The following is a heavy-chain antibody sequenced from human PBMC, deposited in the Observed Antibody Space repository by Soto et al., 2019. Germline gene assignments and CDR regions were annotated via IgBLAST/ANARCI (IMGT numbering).Heavy chain of an antibody. D-gene: IGHD3-10*01. CDR3: ARGVGSGSYYTQYNWFDP. CDR2: ISGYNGNT. V-gene: IGHV1-18*01. J-gene: IGHJ5*02. Sequence: QVQLVQSGAEVKKPGASVKVSCKASGYTFTNYGITWVRQAPGQGLEWMGWISGYNGNTKNAQKLQGRVTMTTDTSTSTAYMELRSLRSDDTAVYYCARGVGSGSYYTQYNWFDPWGQGTLVTVSS. CDR1: GYTFTNYG.